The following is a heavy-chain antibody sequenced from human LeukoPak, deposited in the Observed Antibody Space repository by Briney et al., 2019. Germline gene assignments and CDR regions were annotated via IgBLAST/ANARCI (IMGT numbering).Heavy chain of an antibody. CDR1: GFTVSSNY. V-gene: IGHV3-53*01. D-gene: IGHD3-22*01. J-gene: IGHJ6*02. CDR2: IYSGGST. Sequence: PGGSLRLSYAASGFTVSSNYMSWVRQAPGKGLEWVSVIYSGGSTYYADSVKGRFTISRDNSKNTLYLQMNSLRAEDTAVYYCARAGVQTYYYDSSGYYYGMDVWGQGTTVTVSS. CDR3: ARAGVQTYYYDSSGYYYGMDV.